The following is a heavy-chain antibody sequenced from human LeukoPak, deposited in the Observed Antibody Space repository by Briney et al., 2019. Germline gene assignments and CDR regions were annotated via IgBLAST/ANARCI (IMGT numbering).Heavy chain of an antibody. V-gene: IGHV4-34*01. J-gene: IGHJ5*01. D-gene: IGHD6-13*01. CDR3: ARGRGALSSRWYNWFDS. CDR1: GGSFSAYY. CDR2: INHSGST. Sequence: SETRSLTCAVYGGSFSAYYWSWIRQPPGKGLEWIGEINHSGSTNYNPSLKSRVTISIDTSKNQFSLEMSSVTAADTAVYYCARGRGALSSRWYNWFDSWGQGTLVTVSS.